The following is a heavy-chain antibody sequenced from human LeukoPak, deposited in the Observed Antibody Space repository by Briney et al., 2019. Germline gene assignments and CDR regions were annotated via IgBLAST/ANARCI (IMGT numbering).Heavy chain of an antibody. CDR2: LYIGGNT. CDR3: TTAAGYNYGQY. CDR1: GFTVSSSY. Sequence: TGGSLRLSCAASGFTVSSSYMSWVRQAPGKGLEWVSALYIGGNTYYADSVRGRFTISRDNSKNTLYLQMNSLRAEDTAIYYCTTAAGYNYGQYWGQGTLVTVSS. J-gene: IGHJ4*02. V-gene: IGHV3-53*01. D-gene: IGHD5-18*01.